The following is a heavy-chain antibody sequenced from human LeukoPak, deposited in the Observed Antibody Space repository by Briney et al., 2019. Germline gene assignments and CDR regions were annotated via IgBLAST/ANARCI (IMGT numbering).Heavy chain of an antibody. J-gene: IGHJ4*02. Sequence: PGGSLRLSCAASGFTFSSYAMSWVRQAPGKGLEWVSYISSSSSTIYYADSVKGRFTISRDNAKNSLYLQMNSLRAEDTAVYYCATPGSDYGDYAPNFDYWGQGTLVTVSS. CDR1: GFTFSSYA. CDR3: ATPGSDYGDYAPNFDY. V-gene: IGHV3-48*04. D-gene: IGHD4-17*01. CDR2: ISSSSSTI.